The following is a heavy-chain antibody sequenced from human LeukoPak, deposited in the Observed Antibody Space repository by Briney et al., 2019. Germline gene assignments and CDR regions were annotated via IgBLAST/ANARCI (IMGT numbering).Heavy chain of an antibody. V-gene: IGHV3-33*01. J-gene: IGHJ4*02. D-gene: IGHD2-2*01. CDR2: IWYDGKKE. Sequence: GRTLRLSCAASGFTFRNYGMHWVRQAPGKGLGWVAVIWYDGKKEHYADSVKGRFTISRDNSKNTLDLQMNSLRAEDTAVYYCARALGSTDDCWGQGTLVTVSS. CDR1: GFTFRNYG. CDR3: ARALGSTDDC.